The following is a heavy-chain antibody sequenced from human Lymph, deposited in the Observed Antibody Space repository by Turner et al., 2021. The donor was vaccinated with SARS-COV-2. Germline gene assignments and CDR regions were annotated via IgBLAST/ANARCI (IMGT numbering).Heavy chain of an antibody. CDR2: ITPLLAIA. CDR1: GGTFSSCA. D-gene: IGHD6-13*01. J-gene: IGHJ6*02. CDR3: ARIAAPGMGGGVHYYYYAMDV. Sequence: QVQLVQSGAEVKKPGSSVKVSCKASGGTFSSCAISCVRQAPGQGLGGRGGITPLLAIANSAQKFQRRVTITADKSTSTAYMELGSLRSEDTAVYFCARIAAPGMGGGVHYYYYAMDVWGQGTTVTVSS. V-gene: IGHV1-69*10.